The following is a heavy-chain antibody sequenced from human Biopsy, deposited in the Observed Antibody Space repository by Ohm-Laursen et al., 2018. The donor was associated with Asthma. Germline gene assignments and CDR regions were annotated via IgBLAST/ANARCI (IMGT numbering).Heavy chain of an antibody. D-gene: IGHD6-6*01. V-gene: IGHV4-59*01. J-gene: IGHJ4*02. Sequence: SETLSLTCTVSGGSISGFYWSWIRQPPGKGLEWLGYIYYTGSDNYNPSLKSRVTISVDTSKNQFSLRLNSVTAADTAVYYCARERIAARQRRYYFDYWGQGTLVTVSS. CDR1: GGSISGFY. CDR3: ARERIAARQRRYYFDY. CDR2: IYYTGSD.